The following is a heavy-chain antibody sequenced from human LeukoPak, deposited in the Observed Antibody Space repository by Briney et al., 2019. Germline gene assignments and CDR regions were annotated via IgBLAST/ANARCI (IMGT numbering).Heavy chain of an antibody. CDR3: ARHLGYCSTTSCQPGFDP. CDR2: IYYSGNT. CDR1: GGSITSYY. Sequence: SETLSLTCTVSGGSITSYYWSWIRQPPGRGLEWIGYIYYSGNTNYNPSLKSRVTISVDTSKNQFSLKLSSVTAVDTAVYYCARHLGYCSTTSCQPGFDPWGQGTLVTVSS. V-gene: IGHV4-59*08. J-gene: IGHJ5*02. D-gene: IGHD2-2*01.